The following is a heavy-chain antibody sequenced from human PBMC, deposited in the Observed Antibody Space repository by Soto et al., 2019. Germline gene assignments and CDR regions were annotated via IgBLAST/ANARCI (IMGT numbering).Heavy chain of an antibody. CDR3: EKFHDYGDYFYYCYGMDV. V-gene: IGHV3-23*01. J-gene: IGHJ6*02. D-gene: IGHD4-17*01. Sequence: EVQLLESGGGLVQPGGSLRLSCTASGFTFSSYAMSWVRQAPGKGLEWVSAISGSGGSTYYADSVKGRFTISRDNSKNTLYLQMNSLSAEDTAVYYCEKFHDYGDYFYYCYGMDVWGQGTTVTVSS. CDR2: ISGSGGST. CDR1: GFTFSSYA.